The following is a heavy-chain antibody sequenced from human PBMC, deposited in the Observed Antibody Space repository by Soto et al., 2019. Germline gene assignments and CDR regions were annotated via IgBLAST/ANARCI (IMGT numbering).Heavy chain of an antibody. CDR2: ISGSGGST. CDR1: GFTFSSYA. Sequence: PGGSLRLSCAASGFTFSSYAMSWVRQAPGKGLEWVSAISGSGGSTYYADSVKGRFTISRDNSKNTLYLQMNSLRAEDTAVYYCAKDRSRTHPGVYYYYGMDVWGQGTTVTVSS. V-gene: IGHV3-23*01. CDR3: AKDRSRTHPGVYYYYGMDV. J-gene: IGHJ6*02. D-gene: IGHD3-10*01.